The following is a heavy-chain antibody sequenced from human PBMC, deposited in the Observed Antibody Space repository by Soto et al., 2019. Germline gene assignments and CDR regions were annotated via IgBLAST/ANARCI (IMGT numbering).Heavy chain of an antibody. CDR3: AGRLGGGSGWYVTLGWFDP. Sequence: QVQLVQSGAEVKKPGSSVKVSCKASGGTFSSYAISWVRQAPGQGLEWMGGIIPIFGTANYAQKFQGRVTITADEXXSXAXXELSSLRSEDTAVYYCAGRLGGGSGWYVTLGWFDPWGQGTLVTVSS. V-gene: IGHV1-69*12. J-gene: IGHJ5*02. CDR1: GGTFSSYA. D-gene: IGHD6-19*01. CDR2: IIPIFGTA.